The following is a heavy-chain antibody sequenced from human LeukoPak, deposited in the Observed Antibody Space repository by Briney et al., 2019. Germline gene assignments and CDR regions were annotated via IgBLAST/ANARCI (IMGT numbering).Heavy chain of an antibody. V-gene: IGHV3-49*04. CDR3: TSSAYGRGMDV. J-gene: IGHJ6*02. D-gene: IGHD5-12*01. CDR1: GFTFGDYA. Sequence: GGSLRLSCTASGFTFGDYAMSWVRQAPGKGLEWVGFIRSKAYGGTAEYAASVKGRFTISRDDSKSSLYLQMNSLKTEDTAVYYCTSSAYGRGMDVWGQGTTVTISS. CDR2: IRSKAYGGTA.